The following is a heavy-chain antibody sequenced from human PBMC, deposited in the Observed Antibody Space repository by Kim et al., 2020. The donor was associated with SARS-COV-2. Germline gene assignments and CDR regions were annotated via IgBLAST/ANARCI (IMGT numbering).Heavy chain of an antibody. V-gene: IGHV3-33*05. D-gene: IGHD5-18*01. CDR1: GFTFSSYG. J-gene: IGHJ4*02. CDR2: ISYDGSNK. CDR3: ARDSGGYSYGPGPFDY. Sequence: GGSLRLSCAASGFTFSSYGMHWVRQAPGKGLEWVAVISYDGSNKYYADSVKGRFTISRDNSKNTLYLQMNSLRAEDTAVYYCARDSGGYSYGPGPFDYWGQGTLVTVSS.